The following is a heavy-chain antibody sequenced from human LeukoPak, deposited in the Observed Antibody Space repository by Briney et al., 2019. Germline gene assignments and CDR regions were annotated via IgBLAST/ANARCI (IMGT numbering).Heavy chain of an antibody. CDR3: ATTQTFDY. J-gene: IGHJ4*02. V-gene: IGHV3-7*03. CDR1: GFTFSNYW. Sequence: GESLRLFCIASGFTFSNYWMSWVRQAPGKGLEWVANIKQDGSEKYYMDSVKGRFSISRDNAKNSLNLQVNNLRAEDTAVYCATTQTFDYWGQGTPVTVSS. D-gene: IGHD2-15*01. CDR2: IKQDGSEK.